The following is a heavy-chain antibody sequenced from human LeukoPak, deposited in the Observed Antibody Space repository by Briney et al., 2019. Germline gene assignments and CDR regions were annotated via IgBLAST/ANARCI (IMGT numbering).Heavy chain of an antibody. J-gene: IGHJ4*02. CDR2: ISSSSSTI. CDR3: AKGGYCSGGSCYPYYFDY. CDR1: GFTFSSYS. V-gene: IGHV3-48*01. Sequence: GGSLRLSCAASGFTFSSYSMNWVRQAPGKGLEWVSYISSSSSTIYYADSVKGRFTISRDNAKNSLYLQMNSLRAEDTAVYYCAKGGYCSGGSCYPYYFDYWGQGTLVTVSS. D-gene: IGHD2-15*01.